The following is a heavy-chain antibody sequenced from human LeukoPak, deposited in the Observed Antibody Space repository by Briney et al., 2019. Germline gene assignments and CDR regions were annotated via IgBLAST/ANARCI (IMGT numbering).Heavy chain of an antibody. D-gene: IGHD3-10*01. J-gene: IGHJ4*02. V-gene: IGHV3-23*01. CDR3: ARKSASGNYPLDY. Sequence: HPGGSLRLSCAASGFNFGSYSMTWVRQAPGKGLEWFSVISADSATTFYADSVKGRFTISRDNAKNTVFLQMSSLRAEDTALYYCARKSASGNYPLDYWGQGTLVTVSS. CDR1: GFNFGSYS. CDR2: ISADSATT.